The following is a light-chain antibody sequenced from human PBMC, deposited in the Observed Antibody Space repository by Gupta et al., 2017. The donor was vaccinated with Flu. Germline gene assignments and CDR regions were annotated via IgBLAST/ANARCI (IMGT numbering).Light chain of an antibody. J-gene: IGLJ2*01. CDR1: SRDVGAFRY. CDR2: EVT. CDR3: TSYAGSNTLI. V-gene: IGLV2-8*01. Sequence: QPALTLPPSACRPAGQSPTLSRYATSRDVGAFRYVSWYHHHPGKAPKLMIYEVTKRPSGVPDRFSGSKSGNTASLTVSGLQAEDEADYFCTSYAGSNTLIFGGGTRVTVL.